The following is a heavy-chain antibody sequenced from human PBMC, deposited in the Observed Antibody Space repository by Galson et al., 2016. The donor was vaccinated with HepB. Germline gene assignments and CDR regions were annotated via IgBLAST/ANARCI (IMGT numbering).Heavy chain of an antibody. V-gene: IGHV3-9*03. D-gene: IGHD5-18*01. CDR1: GFNFDDYA. CDR3: AKDLTSGYSNGFGMNV. J-gene: IGHJ6*02. Sequence: SLRLSCAASGFNFDDYAMHWVRQAPGKGLEWVSTITWKSGSIGYADSVKGRFTISRDNAKNSLYLQMNSLRAEDMAFYYCAKDLTSGYSNGFGMNVWGQGTTVTVSS. CDR2: ITWKSGSI.